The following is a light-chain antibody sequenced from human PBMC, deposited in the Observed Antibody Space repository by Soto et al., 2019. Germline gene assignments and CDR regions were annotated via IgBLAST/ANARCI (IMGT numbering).Light chain of an antibody. V-gene: IGKV1-17*01. CDR2: STS. CDR3: LQYCDYSLT. CDR1: QVIGNPY. Sequence: IQMAQSPSSLSASVGDRVTVTCRASQVIGNPYIGWYQQRVGRPPKRLIYSTSALQSGVPWRFSGSGSGTEFRLTISSLQPEDSATYYCLQYCDYSLTFGQGTKVEVK. J-gene: IGKJ1*01.